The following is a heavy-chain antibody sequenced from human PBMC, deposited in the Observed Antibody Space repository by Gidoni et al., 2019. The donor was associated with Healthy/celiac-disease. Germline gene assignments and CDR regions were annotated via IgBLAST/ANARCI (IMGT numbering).Heavy chain of an antibody. CDR2: IYYSGST. J-gene: IGHJ4*02. Sequence: QLQLQESGPGLVKPSETLSLTCTVSGGSISSSSYYWGWIRQPPGKGLEWIGSIYYSGSTYYNPSLKSRVTISVDTSKNQFSLKLSSVTAADTAVYYCARHPLYGDYKGSFDYWGQGTLVTVSS. V-gene: IGHV4-39*01. D-gene: IGHD4-17*01. CDR3: ARHPLYGDYKGSFDY. CDR1: GGSISSSSYY.